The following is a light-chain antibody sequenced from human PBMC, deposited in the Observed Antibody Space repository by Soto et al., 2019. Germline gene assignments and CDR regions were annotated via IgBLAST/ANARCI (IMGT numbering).Light chain of an antibody. CDR1: QSISSN. Sequence: ETLMTQSPATLSVSPGERATLSCRASQSISSNVAWYQQKPGQAPRLLIYGASTRATGVPARFSGSGSGTEFTLSISSLQSEDFAVYYCKQYKEWPPFTFGQGTRLEI. CDR2: GAS. J-gene: IGKJ5*01. CDR3: KQYKEWPPFT. V-gene: IGKV3-15*01.